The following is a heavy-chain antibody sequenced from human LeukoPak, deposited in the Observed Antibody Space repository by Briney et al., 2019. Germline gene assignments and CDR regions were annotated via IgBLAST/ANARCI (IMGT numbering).Heavy chain of an antibody. D-gene: IGHD3-16*01. CDR2: IYYSGST. V-gene: IGHV4-59*12. CDR1: GGSISSYY. Sequence: SETLSLTCTVSGGSISSYYWSWIRQPPGKGLEWIGYIYYSGSTNYNPSLKSRVTISIDTSKNQLSLRLSSVTAADTAVYYCTREKSYGYIRADSWGQGTLVAVSS. J-gene: IGHJ4*02. CDR3: TREKSYGYIRADS.